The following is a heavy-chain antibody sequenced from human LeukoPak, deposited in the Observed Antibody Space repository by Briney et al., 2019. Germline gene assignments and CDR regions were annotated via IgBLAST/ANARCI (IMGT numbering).Heavy chain of an antibody. V-gene: IGHV4-59*01. J-gene: IGHJ6*03. CDR2: IYYSGST. CDR3: ARGHYMDV. Sequence: PSETLSLTCTVSGGSIISYYWSWIRQPPGKGLEWIGFIYYSGSTNYSPSLKSRVTFSVDTSKNQFSLRLTSVTAADTAVYYCARGHYMDVWGKGTMVTASS. CDR1: GGSIISYY.